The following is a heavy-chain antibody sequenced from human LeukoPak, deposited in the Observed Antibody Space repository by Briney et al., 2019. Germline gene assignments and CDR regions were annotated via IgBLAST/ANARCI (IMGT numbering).Heavy chain of an antibody. CDR1: GGSISSGGYS. CDR3: ARRGGYSGYDPFDY. D-gene: IGHD5-12*01. Sequence: SQTLSLTCAVSGGSISSGGYSWSWIRQPPGKGLEWIGSIYYSGSTYYNPSLKSRVTISVDTSKNQFSLKLSSVTAADTAVYYCARRGGYSGYDPFDYWGQGTLVTVSS. CDR2: IYYSGST. V-gene: IGHV4-30-2*03. J-gene: IGHJ4*02.